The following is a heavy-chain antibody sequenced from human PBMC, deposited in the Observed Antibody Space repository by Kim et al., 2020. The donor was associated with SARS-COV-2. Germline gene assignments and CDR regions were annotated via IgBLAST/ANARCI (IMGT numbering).Heavy chain of an antibody. D-gene: IGHD6-19*01. Sequence: NTRYPQKFQARVSLTRDTSATTAYLELSGLRSEDTAVYYCAREAVAGSFDYWGQGTLVTVSS. CDR2: NT. J-gene: IGHJ4*02. CDR3: AREAVAGSFDY. V-gene: IGHV1-3*01.